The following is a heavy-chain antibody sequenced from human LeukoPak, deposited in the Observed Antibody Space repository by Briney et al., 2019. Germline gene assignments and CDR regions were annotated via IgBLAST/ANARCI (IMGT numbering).Heavy chain of an antibody. V-gene: IGHV4-4*07. J-gene: IGHJ6*03. CDR2: MYTSGST. D-gene: IGHD2-15*01. CDR3: ARGVVVVAATHDYYYYMDV. CDR1: GRSISSYY. Sequence: PSDTLSLTCTVSGRSISSYYWSWIRQPAGKGLEWLVRMYTSGSTNYNPSLKSRVTMSVDTSKNQFSLKLSSVTAADTAVYYCARGVVVVAATHDYYYYMDVWGKGTTVTVSS.